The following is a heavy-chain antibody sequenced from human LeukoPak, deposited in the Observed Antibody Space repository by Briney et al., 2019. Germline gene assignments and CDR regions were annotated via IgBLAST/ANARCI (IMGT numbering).Heavy chain of an antibody. CDR2: ISWNSGSI. CDR1: GFTFDDYA. D-gene: IGHD6-13*01. Sequence: GRSLRLSCAAPGFTFDDYAMHWVRQAPGKGLEWVSGISWNSGSIGYADSVKGRFTISRDNAKNSLYLQMNSLRAEDMALYYCAKDYSSSWSSPGDAFDIWGQGTMVTVSS. CDR3: AKDYSSSWSSPGDAFDI. V-gene: IGHV3-9*03. J-gene: IGHJ3*02.